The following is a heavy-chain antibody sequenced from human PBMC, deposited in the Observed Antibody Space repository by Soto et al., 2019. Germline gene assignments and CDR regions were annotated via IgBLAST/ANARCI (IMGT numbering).Heavy chain of an antibody. CDR3: ARGSSGWSVYYYFDY. CDR2: IYYNGNT. D-gene: IGHD6-19*01. Sequence: SETLSLTCALSGGSISSGSHHWGWIRQPPGKGLEWIGTIYYNGNTYYNPSLKSRVTLSVDMSTNQFSLKLTSVTAADTAVYYCARGSSGWSVYYYFDYWGQGTLVTVSS. J-gene: IGHJ4*02. V-gene: IGHV4-39*07. CDR1: GGSISSGSHH.